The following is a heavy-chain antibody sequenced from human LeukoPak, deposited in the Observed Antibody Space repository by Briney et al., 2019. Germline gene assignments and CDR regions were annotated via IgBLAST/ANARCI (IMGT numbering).Heavy chain of an antibody. V-gene: IGHV4-39*07. CDR3: VRDLGVGGSWPLDF. Sequence: SATLSLTCVVSGASVSTTSCLWGWVRQTPGKGLEWIGSISYTGSSYYNPSLNSRVTMSLDPAKNHFSLRMTSLTAADTAVYYCVRDLGVGGSWPLDFWGPGTVVIVSS. D-gene: IGHD2-15*01. CDR2: ISYTGSS. CDR1: GASVSTTSCL. J-gene: IGHJ4*02.